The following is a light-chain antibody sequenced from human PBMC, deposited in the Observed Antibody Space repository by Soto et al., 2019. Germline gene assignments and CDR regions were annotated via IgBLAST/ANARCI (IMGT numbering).Light chain of an antibody. CDR2: NAS. Sequence: EVGFTQSPSTVSLSPGETAILSCRASQSVSTFLAWFQQKPGQPPRLLIYNASNTPTGIPARFSGSGSGTDFTLTTSRLEPEDFAVYYCQQYGSSGTFGQGAKVDIK. V-gene: IGKV3-20*01. CDR1: QSVSTF. J-gene: IGKJ1*01. CDR3: QQYGSSGT.